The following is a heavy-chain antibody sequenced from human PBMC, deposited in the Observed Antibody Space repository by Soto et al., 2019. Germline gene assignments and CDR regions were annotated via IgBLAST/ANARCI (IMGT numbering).Heavy chain of an antibody. V-gene: IGHV4-61*01. CDR2: IYYSGST. CDR3: ARDRVQDSSSWYRYYYYYYGMDV. D-gene: IGHD6-13*01. Sequence: QVQLQESGPGLVKPSETLSLTCTVSGGSVSSGSYYWSWIRQPPGKGLEWIGYIYYSGSTNYNPSLKSRVTISVDTSKNQFSLKLSSVTAADTAVYYCARDRVQDSSSWYRYYYYYYGMDVWGQGTTVTVSS. J-gene: IGHJ6*02. CDR1: GGSVSSGSYY.